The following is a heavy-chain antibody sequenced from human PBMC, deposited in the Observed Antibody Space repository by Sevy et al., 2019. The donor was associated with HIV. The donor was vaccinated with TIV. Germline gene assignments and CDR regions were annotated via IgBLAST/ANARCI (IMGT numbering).Heavy chain of an antibody. Sequence: GGSLRLSCATSGFTFSGHGMHWVRHAPGKGLEWLAVISHDGRSTFDAASVKGRFIISRDNSKNTLFLQMNSLTAADMVVYYCAEGGFKCGGNYCLMRWGQGTLVTVSS. CDR2: ISHDGRST. CDR3: AEGGFKCGGNYCLMR. J-gene: IGHJ4*02. V-gene: IGHV3-30*03. D-gene: IGHD2-21*01. CDR1: GFTFSGHG.